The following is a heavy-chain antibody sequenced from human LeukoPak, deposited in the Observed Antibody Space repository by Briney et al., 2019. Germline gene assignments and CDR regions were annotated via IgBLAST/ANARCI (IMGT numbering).Heavy chain of an antibody. Sequence: GGSLRLSCAASGFNFSNYAMSWVRQAPGKGLEWVSGISLSGNTTYHADSVKGRFIISRDNSKNTLYLQVTSLRAEDTAVYYCAKDHKGYYYGMDVWGQGTTVTVSS. V-gene: IGHV3-23*01. CDR3: AKDHKGYYYGMDV. J-gene: IGHJ6*02. CDR2: ISLSGNTT. CDR1: GFNFSNYA.